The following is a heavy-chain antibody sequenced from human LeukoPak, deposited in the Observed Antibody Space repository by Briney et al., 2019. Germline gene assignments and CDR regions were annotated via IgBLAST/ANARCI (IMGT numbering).Heavy chain of an antibody. CDR1: GFTFTSYA. J-gene: IGHJ6*04. Sequence: GGSLRLSCAASGFTFTSYAMSWVRQAPGKGLEWVSAISGSGGSTYYADSVKGRFTISSDNSKNTLYLQMNSLRAEDTAVYYCAELGITMIGGVWGKGTTVTISS. V-gene: IGHV3-23*01. D-gene: IGHD3-10*02. CDR2: ISGSGGST. CDR3: AELGITMIGGV.